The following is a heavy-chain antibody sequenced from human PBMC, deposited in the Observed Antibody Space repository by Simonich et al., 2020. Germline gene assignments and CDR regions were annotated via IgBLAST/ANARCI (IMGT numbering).Heavy chain of an antibody. Sequence: QVQLVQSGAEVKKPGASVKVSCKASGYTFTGYYMHWVRQAPGQGLEWRGWINPNSGGTNYAQKFQGRVTMTRDTSISTAYMELSRLRSDDTAVYYCARDWAARYYYYYYMDVWGKGTTVTVSS. D-gene: IGHD6-6*01. J-gene: IGHJ6*03. CDR2: INPNSGGT. CDR3: ARDWAARYYYYYYMDV. CDR1: GYTFTGYY. V-gene: IGHV1-2*02.